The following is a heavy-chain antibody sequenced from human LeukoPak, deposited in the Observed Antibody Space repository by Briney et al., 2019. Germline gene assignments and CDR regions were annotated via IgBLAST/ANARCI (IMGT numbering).Heavy chain of an antibody. CDR1: GFTLSSYW. J-gene: IGHJ4*02. CDR3: ATSRTFDY. Sequence: GGSLRLSCAASGFTLSSYWMNWVRQAPGKGLEWVANINQDGTEKFYVDSVKGRFTISRDNAKNSLYLQMNSLTGEDTAVYYCATSRTFDYWGQGTLVTVSS. CDR2: INQDGTEK. D-gene: IGHD1-7*01. V-gene: IGHV3-7*01.